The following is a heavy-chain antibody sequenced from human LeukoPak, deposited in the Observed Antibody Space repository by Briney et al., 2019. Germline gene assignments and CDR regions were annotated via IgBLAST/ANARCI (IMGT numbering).Heavy chain of an antibody. CDR3: ARGDWNYEAWFDP. V-gene: IGHV5-51*01. D-gene: IGHD1-7*01. J-gene: IGHJ5*02. CDR2: IYPGGSDT. Sequence: GAPLKISSECSGYSFTSYWIGGVRHMPGKGLEWMGIIYPGGSDTRYSPSFQGQVTISADTSISTASLQWSSLKASDTAMYYCARGDWNYEAWFDPWGQGTLVTVSS. CDR1: GYSFTSYW.